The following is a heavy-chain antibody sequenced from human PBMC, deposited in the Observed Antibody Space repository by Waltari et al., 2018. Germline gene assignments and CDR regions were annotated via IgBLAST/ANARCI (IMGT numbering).Heavy chain of an antibody. CDR3: AKDKRMGSSAVDY. J-gene: IGHJ4*02. CDR2: IYSGGST. CDR1: GFTFSSYA. Sequence: EVQLLESGGGLVQPGGSLRLSCAASGFTFSSYAMSWVRQAPGKGLEWVSVIYSGGSTYYADSVKGRFTISRDNSKNTLYLQMNSLRAEDTAVYYCAKDKRMGSSAVDYWGQGTLVTVSS. V-gene: IGHV3-23*03. D-gene: IGHD2-2*01.